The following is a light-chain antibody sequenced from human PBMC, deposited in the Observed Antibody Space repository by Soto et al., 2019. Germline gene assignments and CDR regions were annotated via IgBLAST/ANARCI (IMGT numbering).Light chain of an antibody. CDR1: QSINKY. CDR3: QQSYSTPRT. Sequence: DIQMTQSPSSLSASVGDRVTITCRASQSINKYLNWYQQKPGEAPKLLIYAASSLQGGVPSRFSGTESGTDFTLTISGLQPEDFGTYYCQQSYSTPRTFGQGTNVEIK. J-gene: IGKJ1*01. V-gene: IGKV1-39*01. CDR2: AAS.